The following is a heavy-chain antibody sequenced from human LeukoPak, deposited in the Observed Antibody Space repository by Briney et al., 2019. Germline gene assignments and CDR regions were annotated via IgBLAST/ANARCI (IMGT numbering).Heavy chain of an antibody. J-gene: IGHJ4*02. CDR2: VNADGGNT. CDR1: GFTFDNYR. CDR3: TRRVKYGGTWDHFAD. Sequence: GSLRLSCAASGFTFDNYRMSWVRQAPGKGLEWVSTVNADGGNTYYADSVKGRFTISRDNSKSTLILQMNSLRVEDTALYYCTRRVKYGGTWDHFADWGQGTLVTVSS. V-gene: IGHV3-23*01. D-gene: IGHD1-26*01.